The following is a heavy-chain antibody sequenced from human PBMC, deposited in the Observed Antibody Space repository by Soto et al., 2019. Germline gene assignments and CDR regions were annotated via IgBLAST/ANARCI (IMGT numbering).Heavy chain of an antibody. D-gene: IGHD3-16*02. V-gene: IGHV4-59*08. Sequence: PSETLSLTCTVYGGSISSYYWSWIRQAPGKGLEWIGYIHFSGSTKYNPSLNSRVTTSIDTSNNQFSLKVTSVTASDTAVYYCASQYRNPFAYWGQRTPVTVSS. J-gene: IGHJ4*02. CDR1: GGSISSYY. CDR3: ASQYRNPFAY. CDR2: IHFSGST.